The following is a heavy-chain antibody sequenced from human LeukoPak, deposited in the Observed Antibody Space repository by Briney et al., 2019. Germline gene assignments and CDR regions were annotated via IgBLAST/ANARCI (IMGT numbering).Heavy chain of an antibody. D-gene: IGHD3-10*01. V-gene: IGHV1-2*02. Sequence: ASVKVSCKASGYTFTGYYIHWVRQAPGQGLEWMGWINPNNGGTNYAQKFQGRVTMTRGTSISTAYMELSSLRSDDTAVYYCARSGAYGSGSYLSYWGQGTLVAVSS. J-gene: IGHJ4*02. CDR3: ARSGAYGSGSYLSY. CDR1: GYTFTGYY. CDR2: INPNNGGT.